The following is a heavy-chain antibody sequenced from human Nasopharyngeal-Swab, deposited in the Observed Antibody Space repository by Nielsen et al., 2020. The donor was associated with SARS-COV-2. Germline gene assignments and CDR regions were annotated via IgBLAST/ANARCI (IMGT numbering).Heavy chain of an antibody. J-gene: IGHJ6*02. Sequence: ASVKVSCKASGYTFTSYYMHWVRQAPGQGLEWMGIINPSGGSTSYAQKFQGRVTMTRDTSTSTVYMELSSLRSEDTAVYYCGVGSSGWYGRGLFYYYGMDVWGQGTTVTVSS. D-gene: IGHD6-19*01. CDR2: INPSGGST. CDR1: GYTFTSYY. V-gene: IGHV1-46*01. CDR3: GVGSSGWYGRGLFYYYGMDV.